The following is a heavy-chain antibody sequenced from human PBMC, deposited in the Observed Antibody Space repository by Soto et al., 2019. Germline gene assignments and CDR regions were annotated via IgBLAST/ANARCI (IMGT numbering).Heavy chain of an antibody. V-gene: IGHV4-30-4*08. J-gene: IGHJ4*02. Sequence: KTSETLSLTCTVSGGSISSSSYYWCWIRQPPGKGLEWIGYIYHSGSTYYNPSLKSRVTISVDRSKNQFSLALTSVTAADTAIYYCARGSTTEKVDSWGQGILVTVSS. CDR2: IYHSGST. CDR1: GGSISSSSYY. CDR3: ARGSTTEKVDS.